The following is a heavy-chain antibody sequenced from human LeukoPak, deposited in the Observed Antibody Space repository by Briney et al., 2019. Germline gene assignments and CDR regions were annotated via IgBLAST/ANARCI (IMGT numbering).Heavy chain of an antibody. D-gene: IGHD3-3*01. CDR2: ISGSGGST. J-gene: IGHJ4*02. V-gene: IGHV3-23*01. CDR3: AKDSRFLEWLLKHPLDY. Sequence: LPGGSLRLSCAASGFTFSSYAMSWVRQAPGKGLEWVSAISGSGGSTYYADPVKGRFTISRDNSKNTLYLQMNSLRAEDTAVYYCAKDSRFLEWLLKHPLDYWGQGTLVTVSS. CDR1: GFTFSSYA.